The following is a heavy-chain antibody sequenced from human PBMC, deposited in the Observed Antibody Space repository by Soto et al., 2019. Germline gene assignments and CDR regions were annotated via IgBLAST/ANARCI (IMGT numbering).Heavy chain of an antibody. V-gene: IGHV1-3*01. CDR2: ITAGNGNT. Sequence: ASVKVSCKASGYTFTDYAVHWVRQAPGQRLAWMGWITAGNGNTRNSQKFPGRITFTRDTSATTAYMELSSLRSEDTAVYFCARVGGYSDSSGYNYWGPGTLVTVSS. CDR1: GYTFTDYA. CDR3: ARVGGYSDSSGYNY. J-gene: IGHJ4*02. D-gene: IGHD3-22*01.